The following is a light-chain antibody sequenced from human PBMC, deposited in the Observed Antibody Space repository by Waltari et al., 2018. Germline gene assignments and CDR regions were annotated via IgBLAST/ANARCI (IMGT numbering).Light chain of an antibody. CDR2: EVT. J-gene: IGLJ3*02. Sequence: QSALTQPPSVSGTPGQSVTIPGPGTSSHVGGFNRVPWYQPPPGKAPKFMIYEVTHRPSGVPDRFSGSKSGNTASLIISGLQAEDEADYYCSSYTSTNTWVFGVGTKLTVL. CDR1: SSHVGGFNR. CDR3: SSYTSTNTWV. V-gene: IGLV2-18*02.